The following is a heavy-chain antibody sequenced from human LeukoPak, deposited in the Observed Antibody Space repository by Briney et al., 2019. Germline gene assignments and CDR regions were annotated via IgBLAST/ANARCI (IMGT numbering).Heavy chain of an antibody. CDR2: INSDGSST. CDR1: GFTFSSYA. Sequence: GRSLRLSCAASGFTFSSYAMHWVRQAPGKGLVWVSRINSDGSSTSYADSVKGRFTISRDNAKNTLYLQMNSLRAEDTAVYYCARHNWNDVVTDYWGQGTLVTVSS. J-gene: IGHJ4*02. CDR3: ARHNWNDVVTDY. D-gene: IGHD1-1*01. V-gene: IGHV3-74*01.